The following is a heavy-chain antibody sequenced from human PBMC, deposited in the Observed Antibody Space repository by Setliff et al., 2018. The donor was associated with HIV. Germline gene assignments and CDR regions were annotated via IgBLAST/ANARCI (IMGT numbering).Heavy chain of an antibody. V-gene: IGHV4-61*09. CDR2: IFTSGST. D-gene: IGHD3-3*01. J-gene: IGHJ4*02. CDR1: GGSVSSGSYF. CDR3: MRGRSITIFGVAYFDF. Sequence: SETLSLTCTVSGGSVSSGSYFWSWIRQPAGKGLEWIGHIFTSGSTSYNPSLKSRVTISVDMSNNQFSLKVTSVTAADTAVYYCMRGRSITIFGVAYFDFWGQGTQVTVSS.